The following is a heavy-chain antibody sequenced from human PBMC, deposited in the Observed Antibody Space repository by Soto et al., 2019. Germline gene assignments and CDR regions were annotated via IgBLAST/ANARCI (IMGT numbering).Heavy chain of an antibody. CDR2: ISASGGST. J-gene: IGHJ4*02. D-gene: IGHD1-26*01. CDR1: GFTFSKFA. CDR3: WVTSRYSACDDY. V-gene: IGHV3-23*01. Sequence: EVQLLESGGGAAHPGGSLRLSCAASGFTFSKFAMGWVRQAPGKGLGWVSGISASGGSTYYADSVEGRFTISRDNSKNTLYLQMNSLRADDTAVYYCWVTSRYSACDDYWGQGTVVNVSS.